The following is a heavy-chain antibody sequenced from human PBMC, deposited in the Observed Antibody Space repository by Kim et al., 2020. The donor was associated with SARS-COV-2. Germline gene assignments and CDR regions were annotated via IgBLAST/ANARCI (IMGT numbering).Heavy chain of an antibody. CDR3: AKHPGYYDSSGSPWYFDY. CDR1: GFTFSSYA. V-gene: IGHV3-23*01. J-gene: IGHJ4*02. D-gene: IGHD3-22*01. Sequence: GGSLRLSCAASGFTFSSYAMSWVRQAPGKGLEWVSAISGSGGSTYYADSVKGRFTISRDNSKNTLYLQMNSLRAEDTAVYYCAKHPGYYDSSGSPWYFDYWGQGTLVTVSS. CDR2: ISGSGGST.